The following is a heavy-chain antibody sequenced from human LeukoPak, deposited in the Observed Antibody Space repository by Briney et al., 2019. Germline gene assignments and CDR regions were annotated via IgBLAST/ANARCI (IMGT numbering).Heavy chain of an antibody. D-gene: IGHD3-22*01. J-gene: IGHJ4*02. CDR1: GFTFSSYE. CDR2: INWNGGST. V-gene: IGHV3-20*04. Sequence: GGSLRLSCAASGFTFSSYEMSWVRQAPGKGLEWVSGINWNGGSTGYADSVKGRFTISRDNAKNSLYLQMNSLRAEDTALYYCARGGYYYDSSGYYRNGFDYWGQGTLVTVSS. CDR3: ARGGYYYDSSGYYRNGFDY.